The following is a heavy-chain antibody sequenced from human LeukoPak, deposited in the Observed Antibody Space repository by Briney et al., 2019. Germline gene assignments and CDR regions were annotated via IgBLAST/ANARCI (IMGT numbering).Heavy chain of an antibody. CDR3: AKGGPYSSSSVDY. D-gene: IGHD6-6*01. J-gene: IGHJ4*02. CDR2: ISSSGSTI. CDR1: GFTFSDYY. V-gene: IGHV3-11*04. Sequence: GGSLRLSCAASGFTFSDYYMSWVRQAPGKGLEWVSYISSSGSTIYYADSVKGRFTISRDNAKNSLYLQMNSLSAEDTAVYYCAKGGPYSSSSVDYWGQGTLVTVSS.